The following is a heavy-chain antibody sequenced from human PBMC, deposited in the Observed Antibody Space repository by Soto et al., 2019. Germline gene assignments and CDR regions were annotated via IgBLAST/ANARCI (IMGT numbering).Heavy chain of an antibody. D-gene: IGHD3-3*01. CDR1: GYSFTSYW. CDR2: IYPGDSDT. J-gene: IGHJ6*02. V-gene: IGHV5-51*01. CDR3: ARPRGRKYYDFWSGYGGFDYGMDV. Sequence: GESLKISCKGSGYSFTSYWIGWVRQMPGKGLEWMGIIYPGDSDTRYSPSFQGQVTISADKSISTAYLQWSSLKASDTAMYYCARPRGRKYYDFWSGYGGFDYGMDVWGQGTTVTVSS.